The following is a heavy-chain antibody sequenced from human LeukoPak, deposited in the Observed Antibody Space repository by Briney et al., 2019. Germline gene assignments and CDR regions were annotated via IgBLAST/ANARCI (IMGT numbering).Heavy chain of an antibody. Sequence: GGSLRLSCAVSGFTFSTYVMSWVRQAPGKGLEWVSVISGPGETTYYADSVKGRFTISRDNSMNMLYLQMNSLRAEDTAVYYCARHVGIGIRAFDFWGQGTMVTVSS. CDR3: ARHVGIGIRAFDF. V-gene: IGHV3-23*01. CDR2: ISGPGETT. J-gene: IGHJ3*01. D-gene: IGHD1-26*01. CDR1: GFTFSTYV.